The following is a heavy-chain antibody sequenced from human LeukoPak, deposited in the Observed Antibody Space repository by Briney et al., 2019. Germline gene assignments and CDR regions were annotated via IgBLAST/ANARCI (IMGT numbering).Heavy chain of an antibody. CDR3: TTPGPGVNYYYGMDV. CDR2: IKSKTDSGTT. D-gene: IGHD1-1*01. J-gene: IGHJ6*02. CDR1: GFTLSNAW. V-gene: IGHV3-15*01. Sequence: GGSLRLSCAASGFTLSNAWMTWVRQAPGKGLEWVGRIKSKTDSGTTDYAAPVKGRFTISRDDSKKTLYLQMNSLKTEDTAVYYCTTPGPGVNYYYGMDVWGQGTTVTVSS.